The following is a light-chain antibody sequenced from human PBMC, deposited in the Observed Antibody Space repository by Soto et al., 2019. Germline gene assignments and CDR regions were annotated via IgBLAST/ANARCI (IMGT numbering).Light chain of an antibody. CDR1: QSINNH. Sequence: DIQMTQSPSSLSASVEDRVIITCRASQSINNHLNWYQQKPGKAPKLLIFAASSLESGVPSRFSGSRSGPDFTLTISSLQPEDIATYYCQQSYSSPPTFGQGTKVDIK. V-gene: IGKV1-39*01. CDR3: QQSYSSPPT. CDR2: AAS. J-gene: IGKJ1*01.